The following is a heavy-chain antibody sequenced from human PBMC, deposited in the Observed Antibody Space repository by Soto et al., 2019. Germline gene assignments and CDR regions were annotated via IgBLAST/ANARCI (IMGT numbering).Heavy chain of an antibody. CDR1: GYTFTGYY. Sequence: QVQLVQSGAEVKKPGASVKVSCKASGYTFTGYYMHWVRQAPGQGLEWMGWINPHSGGTNYAQKFQGRDTMTRDTSISTAYMELSRLRSDDTAVYYCARVSGSGYDLGWYFDYWGQGTLVTVSS. CDR2: INPHSGGT. CDR3: ARVSGSGYDLGWYFDY. J-gene: IGHJ4*02. V-gene: IGHV1-2*02. D-gene: IGHD5-12*01.